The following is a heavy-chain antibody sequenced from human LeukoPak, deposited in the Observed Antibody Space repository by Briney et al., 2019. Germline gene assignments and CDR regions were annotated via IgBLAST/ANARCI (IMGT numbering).Heavy chain of an antibody. V-gene: IGHV1-8*01. CDR1: GYTFTSYD. D-gene: IGHD7-27*01. CDR3: VRTPRIWGADF. Sequence: ASVKVSCKASGYTFTSYDINWVRQATGQGLEWMGWMSASNGITGYAQKFQGRVTMTRNTAISTAYMELSSLRSEDTAVYYCVRTPRIWGADFWGQGTLVPVS. CDR2: MSASNGIT. J-gene: IGHJ4*02.